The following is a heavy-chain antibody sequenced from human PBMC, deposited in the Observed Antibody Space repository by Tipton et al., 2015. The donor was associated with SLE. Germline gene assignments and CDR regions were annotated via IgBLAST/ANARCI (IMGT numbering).Heavy chain of an antibody. CDR1: GGSIGNNY. CDR2: IYYSGST. Sequence: TLSLTCTVSGGSIGNNYWNWIRQPPGKGLEWIGSIYYSGSTYYNPSLKSRVTISVDTSKNQFSLKLSSVTAADTAVYYCARESATSSWYQNWFDPWGQGTLVTVSS. D-gene: IGHD6-13*01. V-gene: IGHV4-59*12. J-gene: IGHJ5*02. CDR3: ARESATSSWYQNWFDP.